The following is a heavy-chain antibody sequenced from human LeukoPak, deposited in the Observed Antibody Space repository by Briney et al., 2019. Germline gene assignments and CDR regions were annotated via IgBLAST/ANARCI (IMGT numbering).Heavy chain of an antibody. CDR2: INSNGSST. J-gene: IGHJ6*02. CDR1: GFTFSSYW. CDR3: ARVGDSSGYYGYYYYYYGMDV. D-gene: IGHD3-22*01. Sequence: GGSLRLSCAASGFTFSSYWMHWVRQAPGKGLVWVSRINSNGSSTSYADSVKGRFTISRDNAKNTLYLQMNSLRAEDTAVYYCARVGDSSGYYGYYYYYYGMDVWGQGTTVTVSS. V-gene: IGHV3-74*01.